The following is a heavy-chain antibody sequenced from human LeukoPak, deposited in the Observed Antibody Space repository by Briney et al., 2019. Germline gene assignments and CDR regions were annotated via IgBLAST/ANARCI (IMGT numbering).Heavy chain of an antibody. D-gene: IGHD3-10*01. CDR3: ARAPTFGEYVYYYYYYMDV. Sequence: TGGSLRLSCAASGFTFSSYWMSWVRQAPGKGLEWVANIKQDGSEKYYVDSVKGRFTISRDNAKNSLYLQMNSLRAEDTAVYYCARAPTFGEYVYYYYYYMDVWGKGTTVTISS. V-gene: IGHV3-7*01. CDR2: IKQDGSEK. J-gene: IGHJ6*03. CDR1: GFTFSSYW.